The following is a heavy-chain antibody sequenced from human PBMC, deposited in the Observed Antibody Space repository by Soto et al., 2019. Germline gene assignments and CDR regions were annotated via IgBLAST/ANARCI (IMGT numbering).Heavy chain of an antibody. CDR1: GFTFTSYA. CDR3: AKDRIQRREFNAFDI. CDR2: ISGSGGST. Sequence: EVQLLEFGGGLVQPGGSLRLSCVASGFTFTSYAMSWVRQAPGKGLEWVSAISGSGGSTYYADSVKGRFTISRDNSKNTLYLQMNSLRAEDTAVYYCAKDRIQRREFNAFDIWGQGTMVTVSS. J-gene: IGHJ3*02. V-gene: IGHV3-23*01. D-gene: IGHD5-18*01.